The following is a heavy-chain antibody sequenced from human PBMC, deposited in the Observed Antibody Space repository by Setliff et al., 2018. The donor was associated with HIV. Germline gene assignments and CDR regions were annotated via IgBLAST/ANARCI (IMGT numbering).Heavy chain of an antibody. V-gene: IGHV4-59*08. CDR3: AGGGQWRPDY. CDR1: GASLSAFY. Sequence: SEPLSLTCTVSGASLSAFYWSWIRLPPGKGLEWLGYIYSSVGTNYNPSLEGRITISLDTSKSLFSLRLTSVTAADTATYFCAGGGQWRPDYWGLGTLVTVSA. J-gene: IGHJ4*02. CDR2: IYSSVGT. D-gene: IGHD6-19*01.